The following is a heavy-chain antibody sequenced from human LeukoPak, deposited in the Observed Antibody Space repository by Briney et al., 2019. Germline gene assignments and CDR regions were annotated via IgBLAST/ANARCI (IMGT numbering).Heavy chain of an antibody. D-gene: IGHD2-2*01. CDR3: ASDPMQYQPTYNWFDP. J-gene: IGHJ5*02. CDR2: ISGSGGST. CDR1: GFTFSSYA. Sequence: GGSLRLSCAASGFTFSSYAMSWVRQAPGKGLEWVSAISGSGGSTYYADSVKGRFTISRDNSKNTLYLQMNSLRAEDTAVYYCASDPMQYQPTYNWFDPWGQGTLVTVSS. V-gene: IGHV3-23*01.